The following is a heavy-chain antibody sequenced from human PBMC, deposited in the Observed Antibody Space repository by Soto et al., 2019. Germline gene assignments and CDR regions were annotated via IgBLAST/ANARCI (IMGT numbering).Heavy chain of an antibody. D-gene: IGHD6-19*01. Sequence: SETLSLTCSLSGGAIGVYYWRWIRHPPGKALEWIGYVSYSGSTDYHPSLKSRVSISIDTSKNQFSLKMISVTAADTAVYYCARHGSDSGWFFFDPWGQGALVTVSS. CDR1: GGAIGVYY. J-gene: IGHJ5*02. CDR2: VSYSGST. V-gene: IGHV4-59*08. CDR3: ARHGSDSGWFFFDP.